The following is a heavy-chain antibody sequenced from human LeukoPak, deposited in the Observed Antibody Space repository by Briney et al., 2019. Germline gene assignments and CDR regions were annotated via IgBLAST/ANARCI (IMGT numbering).Heavy chain of an antibody. Sequence: GGSLKLSCTTSGFSFGDYAVSWFRQAPGKGLEWVSYITSSGGTIYYADSVKGRFTISRDNSKNSLYLQMNGLRAEDTAVYYCARADTAMAMRLDYWGQGTLVTVSS. D-gene: IGHD5-18*01. CDR1: GFSFGDYA. CDR2: ITSSGGTI. J-gene: IGHJ4*02. CDR3: ARADTAMAMRLDY. V-gene: IGHV3-48*03.